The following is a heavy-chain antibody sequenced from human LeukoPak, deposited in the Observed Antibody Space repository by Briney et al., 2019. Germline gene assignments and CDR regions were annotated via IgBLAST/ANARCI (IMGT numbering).Heavy chain of an antibody. J-gene: IGHJ4*02. CDR1: GITFSTYW. Sequence: PGGSLRLSCAGSGITFSTYWMHWVRQAPGKGLVWVSRINSEGSTISYADSVRGRFTISRDNAKNTLFLQMNSLRAVDTAVYYCARISSDSISYYDHWGQGTLVTVSS. CDR3: ARISSDSISYYDH. CDR2: INSEGSTI. V-gene: IGHV3-74*01. D-gene: IGHD3-22*01.